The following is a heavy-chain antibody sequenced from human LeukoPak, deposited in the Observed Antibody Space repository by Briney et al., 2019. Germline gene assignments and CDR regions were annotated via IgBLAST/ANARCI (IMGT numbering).Heavy chain of an antibody. D-gene: IGHD3-22*01. Sequence: SETLSLTCTVSGGSISSSSYYWGWIRQPPGKGLEWIGSIYYSGSTYYNPSLKSRVTISVDTSKNQFSLKLSSVTATDTAVYHCARGSLWDYYDSKKGPPPDYWGQGTLVTVSS. CDR2: IYYSGST. V-gene: IGHV4-39*07. CDR3: ARGSLWDYYDSKKGPPPDY. CDR1: GGSISSSSYY. J-gene: IGHJ4*02.